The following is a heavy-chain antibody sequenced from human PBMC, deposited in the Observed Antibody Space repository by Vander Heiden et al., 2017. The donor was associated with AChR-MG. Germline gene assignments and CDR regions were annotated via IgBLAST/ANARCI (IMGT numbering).Heavy chain of an antibody. V-gene: IGHV4-31*03. J-gene: IGHJ4*02. D-gene: IGHD2-15*01. CDR1: RGSISSGGSY. CDR2: IYYSGST. Sequence: QVQLQESGPGLVKPSQTLSPTCPVSRGSISSGGSYWSWIRQHPGKGLEWIGYIYYSGSTYYNPSLKSRVTISVDTSKNQFSLKLSSVTAADTAVYYCAVIAATRVDYWGQGTLVTVSS. CDR3: AVIAATRVDY.